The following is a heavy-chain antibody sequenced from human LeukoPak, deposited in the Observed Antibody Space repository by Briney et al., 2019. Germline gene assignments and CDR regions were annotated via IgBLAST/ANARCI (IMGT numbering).Heavy chain of an antibody. D-gene: IGHD2-15*01. CDR3: ASTIVVDAFDI. CDR2: ISYSGST. CDR1: GGSISSYY. V-gene: IGHV4-59*08. Sequence: SETLSLTCTVSGGSISSYYWSRIRQPPGKGLEWIGYISYSGSTNYNPSLKSRVTISVDTSKNQFSLKLSSVTAADTAVYYCASTIVVDAFDIWGQGTMVTVSS. J-gene: IGHJ3*02.